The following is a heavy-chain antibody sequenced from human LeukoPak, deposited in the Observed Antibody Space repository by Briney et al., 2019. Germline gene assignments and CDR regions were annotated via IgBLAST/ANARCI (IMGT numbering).Heavy chain of an antibody. J-gene: IGHJ4*02. D-gene: IGHD6-6*01. CDR3: ARRGYSSSYDY. CDR2: INHSGST. V-gene: IGHV4-34*01. CDR1: GGSFSGYY. Sequence: SETLSLTCAVYGGSFSGYYWSWIRQPPGKGLEWIGEINHSGSTNYNPSLKSRVTISVDTSKNQFSLKLSSVTAADTAVYYCARRGYSSSYDYWGQGTLVTVSS.